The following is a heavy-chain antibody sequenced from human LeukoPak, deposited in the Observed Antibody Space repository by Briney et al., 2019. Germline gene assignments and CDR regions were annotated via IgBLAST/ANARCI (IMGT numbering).Heavy chain of an antibody. J-gene: IGHJ4*02. Sequence: SETLSLTCTVSGGSISSYYWSWIRQPPGKGLEWIGYIYYSGSTNYNPSLKSRVTISVDTSKNQFSLKLSSVTAADTAVYYCARASGIIAVAVWGQGTLVTVSS. CDR1: GGSISSYY. CDR3: ARASGIIAVAV. V-gene: IGHV4-59*01. D-gene: IGHD6-19*01. CDR2: IYYSGST.